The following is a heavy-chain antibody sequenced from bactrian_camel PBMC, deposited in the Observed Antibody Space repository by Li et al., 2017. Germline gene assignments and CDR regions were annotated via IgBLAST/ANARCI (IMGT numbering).Heavy chain of an antibody. J-gene: IGHJ4*01. V-gene: IGHV3S25*01. CDR3: AALDTGISGCWPEGITS. D-gene: IGHD1*01. CDR1: GYTYNRNC. Sequence: QLVESGGGSVQAGGSLRLSCAASGYTYNRNCMAWFRQAPGKEREGVARIATGSGNTYYADTVKGRFTISQDNAKNTVYLQMNNLKPEDTATYYWAALDTGISGCWPEGITSGARGPRSPSP. CDR2: IATGSGNT.